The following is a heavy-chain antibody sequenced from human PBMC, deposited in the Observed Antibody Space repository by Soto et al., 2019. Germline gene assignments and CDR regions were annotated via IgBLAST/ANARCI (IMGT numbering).Heavy chain of an antibody. CDR2: IYYSGST. J-gene: IGHJ6*03. CDR3: ARSIPCGSSGSGASQQADSYYMDV. CDR1: GGSISSYY. Sequence: SETLSLTCTVSGGSISSYYWSWIRQPPGKGLEWIGYIYYSGSTNYNPSLKSRVTISVDTSKNQFSLKLSSVTAADTAVYYCARSIPCGSSGSGASQQADSYYMDVWGKGTTVTVSS. V-gene: IGHV4-59*01. D-gene: IGHD2-15*01.